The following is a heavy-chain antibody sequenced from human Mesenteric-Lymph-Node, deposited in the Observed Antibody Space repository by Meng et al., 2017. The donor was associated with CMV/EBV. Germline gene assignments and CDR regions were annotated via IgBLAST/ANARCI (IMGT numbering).Heavy chain of an antibody. Sequence: GSRYSFTSYWIGWVRQMPGKGLEWMGIIYPDDSDTRYSPSFQGQVTISADKSISTAYLQWSSLKASDTAMYYCARGGWITGTGHFDPWGQGTLVTVSS. CDR3: ARGGWITGTGHFDP. D-gene: IGHD1-20*01. CDR2: IYPDDSDT. CDR1: RYSFTSYW. J-gene: IGHJ5*02. V-gene: IGHV5-51*01.